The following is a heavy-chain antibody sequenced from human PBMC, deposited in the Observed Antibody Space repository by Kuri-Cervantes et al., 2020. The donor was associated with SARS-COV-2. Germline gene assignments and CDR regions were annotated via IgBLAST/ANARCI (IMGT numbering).Heavy chain of an antibody. J-gene: IGHJ3*02. Sequence: SVKVSCKASGGTFSSYAISWVRQAPGQGLECMGRIIPIFGIANYAQKFQGRVTITADKSTSTAYMELSSLRSEDTAVYYCARRVVVTAILDDAFDIWGQGTMVTVSS. CDR1: GGTFSSYA. CDR2: IIPIFGIA. D-gene: IGHD2-21*02. CDR3: ARRVVVTAILDDAFDI. V-gene: IGHV1-69*04.